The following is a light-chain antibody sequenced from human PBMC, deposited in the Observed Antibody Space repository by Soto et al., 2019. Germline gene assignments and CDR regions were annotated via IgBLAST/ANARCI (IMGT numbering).Light chain of an antibody. J-gene: IGLJ2*01. CDR3: AAWDDSLKGVL. CDR1: SSNIGSNT. V-gene: IGLV1-44*01. Sequence: QSVLTQAPSASGTPGQRVTISCSGSSSNIGSNTVDWFQQVPGTAPKLLIYTNDQRPSGVPDRFSGSKSGTSASLAISGLQSGDEADYYCAAWDDSLKGVLFGGGTKLTVL. CDR2: TND.